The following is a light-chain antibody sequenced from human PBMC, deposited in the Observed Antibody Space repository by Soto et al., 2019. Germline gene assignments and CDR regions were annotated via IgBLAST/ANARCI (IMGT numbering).Light chain of an antibody. V-gene: IGLV2-8*01. CDR1: SSDVGGYNY. J-gene: IGLJ2*01. CDR2: EVS. CDR3: SSYAGSNNLG. Sequence: QSVLTQPPSASGSPGQSVTISCTGTSSDVGGYNYVSWYQQHPGKAPKLMIYEVSKRPSGVPDRFSGSKSGNTASLTVSVLQAEDEADYYCSSYAGSNNLGFGGVTKLTV.